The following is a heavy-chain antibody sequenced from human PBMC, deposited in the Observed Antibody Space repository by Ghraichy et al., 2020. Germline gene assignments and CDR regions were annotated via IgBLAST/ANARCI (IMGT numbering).Heavy chain of an antibody. J-gene: IGHJ4*02. CDR1: GYTFTNHG. V-gene: IGHV1-18*04. D-gene: IGHD2-2*01. CDR2: ISAYNGDT. Sequence: ASVKVSCKASGYTFTNHGINWVRQAPGQGLEWMGWISAYNGDTQYAQNLQGRVTMTTDTSTSTAYMDLRSLRSDDTAVYYCARVSVVPTANSDYWGQGTPVTVSS. CDR3: ARVSVVPTANSDY.